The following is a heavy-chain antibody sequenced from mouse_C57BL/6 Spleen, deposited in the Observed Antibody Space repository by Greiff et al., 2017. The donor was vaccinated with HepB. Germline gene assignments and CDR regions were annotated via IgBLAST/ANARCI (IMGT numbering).Heavy chain of an antibody. D-gene: IGHD2-2*01. J-gene: IGHJ3*01. V-gene: IGHV1-62-2*01. CDR3: ARSGLREKWFAY. CDR1: GYTFTEYT. Sequence: QVQLQQSGAELVKPGASVKLSCKASGYTFTEYTIHWVKQRSGQGLEWIGWFYPGSGSIKYNEKFKDKATLTADKSSSTVYMALSRLTSEDSAVYVWARSGLREKWFAYWGQGTLVTVSA. CDR2: FYPGSGSI.